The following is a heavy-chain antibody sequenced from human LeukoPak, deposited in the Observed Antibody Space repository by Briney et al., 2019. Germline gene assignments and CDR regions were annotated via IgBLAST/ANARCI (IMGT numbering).Heavy chain of an antibody. CDR3: ARGYYDFWSGYSSYYFDY. CDR1: GGSISSYY. J-gene: IGHJ4*02. Sequence: KSSETLSLTCTVSGGSISSYYWSWIQQPPGKGLEWIGYIYYNGSTNYNPSLKSRVTISVDTSKNQFSLKLSSVTAADTAVYYCARGYYDFWSGYSSYYFDYWGQGTLVTVSS. V-gene: IGHV4-59*01. CDR2: IYYNGST. D-gene: IGHD3-3*01.